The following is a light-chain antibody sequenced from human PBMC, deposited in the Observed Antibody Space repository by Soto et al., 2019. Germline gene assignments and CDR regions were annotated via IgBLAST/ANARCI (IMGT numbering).Light chain of an antibody. Sequence: QSVLTQPASVAGSPEQSITISCTGPGSDVGSFDLVSWYQQHPGKAPKLIIFEGSKRPSGVSDRFSGSVSGNTASLSISGLQAEDEADFYCSSYTSRSTYVFGTGTKVTVL. CDR1: GSDVGSFDL. V-gene: IGLV2-14*02. CDR2: EGS. J-gene: IGLJ1*01. CDR3: SSYTSRSTYV.